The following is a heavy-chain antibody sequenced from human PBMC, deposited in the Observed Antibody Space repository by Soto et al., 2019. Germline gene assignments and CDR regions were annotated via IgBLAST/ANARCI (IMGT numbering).Heavy chain of an antibody. J-gene: IGHJ6*03. V-gene: IGHV1-24*01. Sequence: ASVKVSCKVSGYTLTELSMHWVRQAPGKGLEWMGGFDPEDGETIYAQKFQGRVTMTEDTSTDTAYMELSSLRSEDTAVYYCATDFFVSAARPYYYYYMDVWGKGTTVTVSS. CDR2: FDPEDGET. D-gene: IGHD2-2*01. CDR3: ATDFFVSAARPYYYYYMDV. CDR1: GYTLTELS.